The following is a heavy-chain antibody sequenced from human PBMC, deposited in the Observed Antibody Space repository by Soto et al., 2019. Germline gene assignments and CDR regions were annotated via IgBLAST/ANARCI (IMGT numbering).Heavy chain of an antibody. CDR3: ARQGCSGGSCYMA. J-gene: IGHJ1*01. V-gene: IGHV4-59*08. D-gene: IGHD2-15*01. CDR1: GGSISSYY. CDR2: IYYSGST. Sequence: SETLSLTCTVSGGSISSYYWSWIRQPPGKGLEWIGYIYYSGSTNYNPSLKSRVTISVDTSKNQFSLKLSSVTAADTAVYYCARQGCSGGSCYMAWGQGTLVTVSS.